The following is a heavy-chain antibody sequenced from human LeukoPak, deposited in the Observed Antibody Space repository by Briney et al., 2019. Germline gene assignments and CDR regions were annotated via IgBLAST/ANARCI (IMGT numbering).Heavy chain of an antibody. V-gene: IGHV3-48*03. D-gene: IGHD5-24*01. Sequence: PGGSLRLSCAASGFTFSSYEMNWVRQAPGKGLEWVSYISGSGSTIYYADSVKGRFTISRDNAKNSLYLQMNSLRAEDTAVYYCARDLDGYVDYWGQGTLVTVSS. CDR3: ARDLDGYVDY. CDR2: ISGSGSTI. J-gene: IGHJ4*02. CDR1: GFTFSSYE.